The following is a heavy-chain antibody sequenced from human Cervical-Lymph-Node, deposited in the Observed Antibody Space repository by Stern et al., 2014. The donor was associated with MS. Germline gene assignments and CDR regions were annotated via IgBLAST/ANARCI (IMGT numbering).Heavy chain of an antibody. CDR1: GYTFSSYG. J-gene: IGHJ4*02. Sequence: VQLVQSGTEVKKPGASVKVSCKASGYTFSSYGINWVRQAPGQGLEWMGWISAYNGDTKYAQKVQGRVTMTTDTSTDTAYMELRSLRSDDTAVYYCARDGSGYSSGETLFDNWGQGTLVTVSS. CDR2: ISAYNGDT. V-gene: IGHV1-18*01. CDR3: ARDGSGYSSGETLFDN. D-gene: IGHD5-18*01.